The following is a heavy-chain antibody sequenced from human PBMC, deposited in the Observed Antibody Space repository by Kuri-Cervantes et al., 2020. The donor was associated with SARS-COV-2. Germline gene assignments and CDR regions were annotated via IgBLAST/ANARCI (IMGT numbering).Heavy chain of an antibody. J-gene: IGHJ4*02. V-gene: IGHV3-23*01. Sequence: GESLKISCAASGFTFSSYAMSWVRQAPGKGLEWVSAISGSGGSTYYADSVKGRFTISRDNSKNSLYLQMNSLRAEDTAVYYCARDQARSILIDYWGQGTLVTVSS. CDR1: GFTFSSYA. D-gene: IGHD1-26*01. CDR3: ARDQARSILIDY. CDR2: ISGSGGST.